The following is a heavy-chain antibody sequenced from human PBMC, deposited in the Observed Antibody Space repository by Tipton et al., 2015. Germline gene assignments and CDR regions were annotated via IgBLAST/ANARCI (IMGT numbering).Heavy chain of an antibody. CDR1: GGSVSSGSYF. Sequence: TLSLTCTVSGGSVSSGSYFWTWIRQPPGKGLEWIGYIYYSGNTNYNPSLKSRVTMSVDTSKNQFSLKLTSVNAADTAVYYCARGGNNWFDPWGQGTLVTVSS. D-gene: IGHD2-15*01. V-gene: IGHV4-61*01. J-gene: IGHJ5*02. CDR2: IYYSGNT. CDR3: ARGGNNWFDP.